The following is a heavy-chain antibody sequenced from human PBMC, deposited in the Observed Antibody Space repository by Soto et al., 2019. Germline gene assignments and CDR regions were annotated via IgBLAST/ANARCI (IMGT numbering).Heavy chain of an antibody. CDR2: IYSGGST. CDR3: ARDRYSYYDFWSGSLPYYYYGMDV. V-gene: IGHV3-53*01. Sequence: GGSLRLSCAASGFTVSSNYMSWVRQAPGKGLEWVSVIYSGGSTYYADSVKGRFTISRDNSKNSLYLQMNSLRAEDTAVYYCARDRYSYYDFWSGSLPYYYYGMDVWGQGTTVTVSS. CDR1: GFTVSSNY. J-gene: IGHJ6*02. D-gene: IGHD3-3*01.